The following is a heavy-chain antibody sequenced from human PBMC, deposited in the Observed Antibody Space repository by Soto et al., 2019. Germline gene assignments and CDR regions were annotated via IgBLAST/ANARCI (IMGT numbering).Heavy chain of an antibody. V-gene: IGHV4-31*03. D-gene: IGHD2-15*01. CDR2: IYYSGST. CDR1: GGSISSGGYY. CDR3: ARGGGRVALGY. J-gene: IGHJ4*02. Sequence: QVQLQESGPGLVKPSQTLSLTCTVSGGSISSGGYYWSWIRQHPGKGMEWIGYIYYSGSTYYNPSLQRRVTISVDTSKNQFSLKLSSVTAADAAVYSRARGGGRVALGYWGQGTLVTVSS.